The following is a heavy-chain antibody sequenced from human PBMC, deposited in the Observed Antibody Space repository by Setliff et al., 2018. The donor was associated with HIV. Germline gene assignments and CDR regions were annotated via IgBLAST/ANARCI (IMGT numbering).Heavy chain of an antibody. J-gene: IGHJ4*02. D-gene: IGHD2-2*01. CDR1: GFTYRTFS. Sequence: GGSLRLSCAASGFTYRTFSMSWVRQAPGKGLEWVSATTGSGSTTYYADSVKGRFTISRDNSNNALYLEMNSPRAEDAATYYCVRWGLGASAAFDSWGQGTLVTVSS. V-gene: IGHV3-23*01. CDR3: VRWGLGASAAFDS. CDR2: TTGSGSTT.